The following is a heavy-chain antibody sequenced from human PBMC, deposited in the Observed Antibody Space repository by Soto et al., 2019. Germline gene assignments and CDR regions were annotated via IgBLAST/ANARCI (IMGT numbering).Heavy chain of an antibody. D-gene: IGHD5-18*01. V-gene: IGHV3-30-3*01. J-gene: IGHJ4*02. Sequence: QVQLVESGGGGVQPGRSLRLSFAASGFTFSSYALHLVRQAPGKGLEWVAVISYDGSNKYYADSVKGRFTISRDNSKNTRYLQMNSLRAEDTAVYYCASPEGDTALDYWGQGTLVTVSS. CDR2: ISYDGSNK. CDR3: ASPEGDTALDY. CDR1: GFTFSSYA.